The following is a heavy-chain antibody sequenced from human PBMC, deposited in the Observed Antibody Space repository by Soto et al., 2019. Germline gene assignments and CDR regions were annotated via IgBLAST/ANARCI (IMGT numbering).Heavy chain of an antibody. J-gene: IGHJ5*02. V-gene: IGHV1-69*01. CDR1: GGTFSSYA. D-gene: IGHD2-2*02. CDR3: ARDKRIVVVPAAIPGGWFDP. CDR2: IIPIFGTA. Sequence: QVQLVQSGAEVKKPGSSVKVSCKASGGTFSSYAISWVRQAPGQGLEWMGGIIPIFGTANYAQKFQGRVTITADESASTAYMELSSLRSEDTAVYYCARDKRIVVVPAAIPGGWFDPWGQGTLVIVSS.